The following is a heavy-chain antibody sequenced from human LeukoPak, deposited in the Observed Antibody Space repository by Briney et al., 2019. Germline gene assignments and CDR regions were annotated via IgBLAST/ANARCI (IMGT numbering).Heavy chain of an antibody. CDR1: GGSISSSSYY. D-gene: IGHD4-23*01. CDR2: IYYSGST. Sequence: PSETLSLTCTASGGSISSSSYYWGWIRQPPGKGLEWIGSIYYSGSTYYNPSLKSRVTISVDTSKNQFSLKLSSVTAADTAVYYCARNENPDYGGNEYDYWGQGTLVTVSS. J-gene: IGHJ4*02. CDR3: ARNENPDYGGNEYDY. V-gene: IGHV4-39*01.